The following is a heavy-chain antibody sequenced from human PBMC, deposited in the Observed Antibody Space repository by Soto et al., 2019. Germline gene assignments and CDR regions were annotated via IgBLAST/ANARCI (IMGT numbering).Heavy chain of an antibody. D-gene: IGHD2-8*01. CDR1: GFTFNDYT. V-gene: IGHV3-49*04. J-gene: IGHJ4*02. Sequence: GGSLRLSCTASGFTFNDYTLSWVRQAPGKGLEWVGFIRSKAYGGTTEYAASVRGRFTISRDDSKSIAYLQMNSLKTEDTAVYYCTAGKLYPSLDFDYWGQGT. CDR3: TAGKLYPSLDFDY. CDR2: IRSKAYGGTT.